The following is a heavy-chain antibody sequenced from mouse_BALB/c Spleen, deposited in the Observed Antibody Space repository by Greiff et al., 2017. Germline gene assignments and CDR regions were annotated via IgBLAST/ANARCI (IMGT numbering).Heavy chain of an antibody. J-gene: IGHJ3*01. CDR1: GYSITSDYA. V-gene: IGHV3-2*02. D-gene: IGHD2-3*01. CDR2: ISYSGST. CDR3: ARDGYPSFAY. Sequence: EVKLMESGPGLVKPSQSLSLTCTVTGYSITSDYAWNWIRQFPGNKLEWMGYISYSGSTSYNPSLKSRISITRDTSKNQFFLQLNSVTTEDTATYYCARDGYPSFAYWGQGTLVTVSA.